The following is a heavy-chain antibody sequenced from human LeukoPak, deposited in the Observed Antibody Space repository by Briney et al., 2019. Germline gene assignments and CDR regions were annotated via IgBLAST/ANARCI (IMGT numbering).Heavy chain of an antibody. D-gene: IGHD4-23*01. CDR1: GGSVSSGSDY. CDR3: ARGGDDYGGNYAFDI. J-gene: IGHJ3*02. Sequence: PSATLSLTCTVSGGSVSSGSDYWSWIPQHPGEGLEWIGYIYYSGSTNYNPSLKSRVTISVDTSKNQFSLKLSSMTAADTVVYYCARGGDDYGGNYAFDIWGQGTMVTVSS. V-gene: IGHV4-61*01. CDR2: IYYSGST.